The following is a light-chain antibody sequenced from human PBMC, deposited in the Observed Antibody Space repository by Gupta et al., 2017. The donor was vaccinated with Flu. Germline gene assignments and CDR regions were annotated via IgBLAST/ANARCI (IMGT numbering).Light chain of an antibody. J-gene: IGLJ1*01. CDR3: AAWDDSLSGSYA. CDR1: SSNIGSNF. Sequence: SVLTQPPSASGTPGQRVTVSRSGSSSNIGSNFVYWYQQLPGTAPKLLIYRNDQRPSGVPDRFSGSKSGTSASLAISGLRSEDEGDYYCAAWDDSLSGSYAFGTGTKVTVL. V-gene: IGLV1-47*01. CDR2: RND.